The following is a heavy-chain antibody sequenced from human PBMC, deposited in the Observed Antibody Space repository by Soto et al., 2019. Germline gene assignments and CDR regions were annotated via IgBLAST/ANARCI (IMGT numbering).Heavy chain of an antibody. CDR1: GCSPTSYW. CDR2: IYPGDSDT. V-gene: IGHV5-51*01. D-gene: IGHD3-22*01. CDR3: VRSSGSDVYFDF. Sequence: GESLKTPCSGSGCSPTSYWIGWVRQMPGKGLEGMWIIYPGDSDTRYSPSFQGQVTISADNSISTAYLQWSSLKASDTAMYYCVRSSGSDVYFDFRCPGTLVTV. J-gene: IGHJ4*02.